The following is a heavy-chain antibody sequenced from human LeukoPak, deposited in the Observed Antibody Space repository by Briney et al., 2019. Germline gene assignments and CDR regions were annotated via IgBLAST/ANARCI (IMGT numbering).Heavy chain of an antibody. D-gene: IGHD3-16*01. CDR3: AKGTTDYDASDPLDF. CDR2: ISGSGGST. V-gene: IGHV3-23*01. CDR1: GFTFSSYG. J-gene: IGHJ4*02. Sequence: TGGSLRLSCAASGFTFSSYGMSWVRQAPGKGLEWVSAISGSGGSTYYADSVKGRFTISRDNSKNTLYLQMTSLRAEDTAVFYCAKGTTDYDASDPLDFWGQGTLVTVSS.